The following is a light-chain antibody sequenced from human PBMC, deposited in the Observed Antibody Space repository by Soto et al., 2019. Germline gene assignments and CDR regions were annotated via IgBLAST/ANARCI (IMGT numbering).Light chain of an antibody. Sequence: DIQLTQSPSFLSASVGDRVTITCRASQGISSYLAWYQQKPGKAPKLLIYAASTLQSGVPSRFSGSGPGTEFTLTISSLQPEDFATYYCQHLDSYSTFGQGTRLEIK. J-gene: IGKJ5*01. CDR3: QHLDSYST. CDR2: AAS. CDR1: QGISSY. V-gene: IGKV1-9*01.